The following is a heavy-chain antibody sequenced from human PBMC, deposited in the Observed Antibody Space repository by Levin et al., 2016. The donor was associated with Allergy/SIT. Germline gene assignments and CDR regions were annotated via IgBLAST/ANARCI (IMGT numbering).Heavy chain of an antibody. Sequence: PGKGLEWIGYIYYSGSTYYNPSLKSRVTISVDTSKNQFSLKLSSVTAADTAVYYCAREYGSGSYFFDYWGQGTLVTVSS. J-gene: IGHJ4*02. V-gene: IGHV4-31*02. CDR2: IYYSGST. D-gene: IGHD3-10*01. CDR3: AREYGSGSYFFDY.